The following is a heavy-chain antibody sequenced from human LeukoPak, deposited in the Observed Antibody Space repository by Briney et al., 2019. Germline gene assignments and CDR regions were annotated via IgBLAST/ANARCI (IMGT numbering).Heavy chain of an antibody. CDR2: ISYDGSNK. J-gene: IGHJ5*02. CDR3: ARVSERLLPSFKGFDP. V-gene: IGHV3-30-3*01. Sequence: GALRPSCAASEFTFSNYAMHWVRPAPGKGLEWVAVISYDGSNKYYADSVKGRFTISRDNSKNTLYLQMNSLRPEDTALYYCARVSERLLPSFKGFDPWGQGTLVTVSS. CDR1: EFTFSNYA. D-gene: IGHD2-21*02.